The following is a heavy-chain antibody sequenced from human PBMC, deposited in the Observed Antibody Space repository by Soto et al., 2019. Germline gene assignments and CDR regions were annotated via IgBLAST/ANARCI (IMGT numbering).Heavy chain of an antibody. Sequence: SETLSLTCTVSGDSISSSDYYWGWIRQPPGKGLEWIGNIYYSGSASYHPSLKSRVTISVDTSKNQVSLKLNSVTPEDTAVYYCARASSSENYYYYYGMDVWGQGTTVTVSS. CDR1: GDSISSSDYY. CDR2: IYYSGSA. CDR3: ARASSSENYYYYYGMDV. V-gene: IGHV4-39*01. J-gene: IGHJ6*02. D-gene: IGHD6-6*01.